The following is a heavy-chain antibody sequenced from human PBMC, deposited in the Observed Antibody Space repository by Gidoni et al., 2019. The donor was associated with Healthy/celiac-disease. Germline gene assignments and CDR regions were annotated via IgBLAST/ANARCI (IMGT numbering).Heavy chain of an antibody. CDR2: IFSNDEK. D-gene: IGHD6-13*01. CDR1: GFSLSTARMG. V-gene: IGHV2-26*01. CDR3: ARIAAAGFSYYYYGMDV. J-gene: IGHJ6*02. Sequence: QVTLKESGPVLVKPTETLTLTCTVSGFSLSTARMGVSWIRQPPGKALEWLVHIFSNDEKSYSTSLKSRLTISKDTSKSQVVLTMTNMDPVDTATYYCARIAAAGFSYYYYGMDVWGQGTTVTVSS.